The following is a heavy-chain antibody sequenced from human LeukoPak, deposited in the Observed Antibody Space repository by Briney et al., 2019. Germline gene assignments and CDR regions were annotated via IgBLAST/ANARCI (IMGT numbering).Heavy chain of an antibody. CDR3: ARGRGITTAGNSWFDP. CDR1: GGSISSSTYF. J-gene: IGHJ5*02. V-gene: IGHV4-39*07. Sequence: SETLSLTCTVSGGSISSSTYFWGWIRQPPGKGLEWIGNIYYSGTTYYNLSLKSRVTISMDTSKNQFSLNLSSVTAADTAVYYCARGRGITTAGNSWFDPWGQGTLVTVSS. D-gene: IGHD6-13*01. CDR2: IYYSGTT.